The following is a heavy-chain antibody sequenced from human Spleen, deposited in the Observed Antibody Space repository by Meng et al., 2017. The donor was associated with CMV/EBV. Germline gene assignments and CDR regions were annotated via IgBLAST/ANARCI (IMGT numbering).Heavy chain of an antibody. CDR1: GGTFSSYA. Sequence: ASVKVSCKASGGTFSSYAISWVRQAPGQGLEWLGWLNPNSGGTNYAHKFQGRVTMTRDTSISTAYMELSRLRSDDTAVYYCARVLTGTGPLDAFHFWGQGTLVTVSS. CDR2: LNPNSGGT. CDR3: ARVLTGTGPLDAFHF. V-gene: IGHV1-2*07. J-gene: IGHJ3*01. D-gene: IGHD1/OR15-1a*01.